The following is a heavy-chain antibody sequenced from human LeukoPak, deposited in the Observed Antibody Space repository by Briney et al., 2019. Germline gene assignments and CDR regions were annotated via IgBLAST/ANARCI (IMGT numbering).Heavy chain of an antibody. D-gene: IGHD2/OR15-2a*01. J-gene: IGHJ4*02. V-gene: IGHV4-61*08. CDR3: AGHHPRNTVDF. Sequence: SETLSLTCAVSGGSISSGGYYWSWIRQPPGKGLEWIAYISDIGSINYNPSLKSRVTISLDTSKNQFSLKLSSVTAADTAVYYCAGHHPRNTVDFWGQGTLVTVSS. CDR2: ISDIGSI. CDR1: GGSISSGGYY.